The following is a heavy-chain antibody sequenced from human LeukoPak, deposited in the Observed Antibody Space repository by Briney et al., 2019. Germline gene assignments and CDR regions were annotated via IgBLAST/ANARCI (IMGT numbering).Heavy chain of an antibody. Sequence: ASVKVSCKASGYTFTRHYMNWVRQAPGQGLEWMGKINPSSGGTGYAQKFQGRVTMTRDTSTSTVYMELTSLRSEDTAVYYCARPQRLGAFDIWGQGTMVTVSS. J-gene: IGHJ3*02. D-gene: IGHD6-19*01. V-gene: IGHV1-46*01. CDR1: GYTFTRHY. CDR3: ARPQRLGAFDI. CDR2: INPSSGGT.